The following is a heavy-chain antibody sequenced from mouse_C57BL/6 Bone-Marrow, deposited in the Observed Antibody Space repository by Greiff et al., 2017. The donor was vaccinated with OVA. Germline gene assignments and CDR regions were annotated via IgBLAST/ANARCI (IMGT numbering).Heavy chain of an antibody. CDR2: IDPNSGGT. CDR3: AREGLTTVVATNWYFDV. V-gene: IGHV1-72*01. J-gene: IGHJ1*03. CDR1: GYTFTSYW. D-gene: IGHD1-1*01. Sequence: VQLQQSGAELVKPGASVKLSCKASGYTFTSYWMHWVKQRPGRGLEWIGRIDPNSGGTKYNEKFKSKATLTVDKPSSTAYMQLSSLTSEDSAVYYCAREGLTTVVATNWYFDVWGTGTTVTVSS.